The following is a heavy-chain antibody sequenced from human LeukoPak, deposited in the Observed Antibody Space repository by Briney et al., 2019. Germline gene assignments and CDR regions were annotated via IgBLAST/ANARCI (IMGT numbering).Heavy chain of an antibody. D-gene: IGHD2-2*02. CDR3: AKGKVVPATIYDY. CDR1: GFTFSSYS. CDR2: VRGGAAST. J-gene: IGHJ4*02. V-gene: IGHV3-23*01. Sequence: PGGSLRLSCAASGFTFSSYSMSWVLHAPGTGLEAVSCVRGGAASTSYAASVKGRYTISRDNSKNTLYLQMSSLRAEDTAVYYCAKGKVVPATIYDYWGQGTLVTVPS.